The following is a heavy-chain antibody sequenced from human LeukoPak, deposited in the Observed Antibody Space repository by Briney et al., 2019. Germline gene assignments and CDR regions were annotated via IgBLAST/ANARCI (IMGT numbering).Heavy chain of an antibody. Sequence: MSSETLSLTCTVSGGSISSYYWSWIRQPAGKGLEWIGRIYTSGSTNYNPSLKSRVTMSVDTSKNQFSLKLSSVTAADTAVYYCARDHDYGDYYYYYYMDVWGKGTTVTISS. CDR2: IYTSGST. CDR3: ARDHDYGDYYYYYYMDV. CDR1: GGSISSYY. D-gene: IGHD4-17*01. J-gene: IGHJ6*03. V-gene: IGHV4-4*07.